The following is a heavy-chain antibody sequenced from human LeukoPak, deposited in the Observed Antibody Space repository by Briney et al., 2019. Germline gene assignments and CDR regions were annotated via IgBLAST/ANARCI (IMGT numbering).Heavy chain of an antibody. J-gene: IGHJ4*02. Sequence: PGRSLRLSCAASGFSFSSYGIHWVRQAPGKGLEWVAVISYDGNHKYYADSVKGRFTISRDNAKNSLYLQMNSLRAEDTAVYYCPRDKVAATQIYAFFDYWGQGTLVTVSS. CDR2: ISYDGNHK. CDR3: PRDKVAATQIYAFFDY. V-gene: IGHV3-30*03. D-gene: IGHD2-15*01. CDR1: GFSFSSYG.